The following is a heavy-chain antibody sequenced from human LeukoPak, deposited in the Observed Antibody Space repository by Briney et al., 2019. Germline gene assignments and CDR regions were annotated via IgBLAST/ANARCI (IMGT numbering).Heavy chain of an antibody. V-gene: IGHV4-38-2*01. CDR2: IYHSGST. CDR3: ARHPYYDFWSGYISWFDP. J-gene: IGHJ5*02. CDR1: GYSISSGYY. Sequence: PSETLSLTCAVSGYSISSGYYWGWIRQPPGKGLEWIGSIYHSGSTYYNPSLKSRVTISVDTSKNQFSLKLSSVTAADTAVYYCARHPYYDFWSGYISWFDPWGLGTLVTVSS. D-gene: IGHD3-3*01.